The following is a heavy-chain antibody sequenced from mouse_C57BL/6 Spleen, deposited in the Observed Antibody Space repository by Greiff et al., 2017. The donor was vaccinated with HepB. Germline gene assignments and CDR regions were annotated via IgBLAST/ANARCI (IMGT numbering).Heavy chain of an antibody. J-gene: IGHJ2*01. CDR2: ISGGGGNT. V-gene: IGHV5-9*01. Sequence: EVKVVESGGGLVKPGGSLKLSCAASGFTFSSYTMSWVRQTPEKRLEWVATISGGGGNTYYPDSVKGRFTISRDNAKNTLYLQMSSLRSEDTALYYCARRREYYFDYWGQGTTLTVSS. D-gene: IGHD3-1*01. CDR3: ARRREYYFDY. CDR1: GFTFSSYT.